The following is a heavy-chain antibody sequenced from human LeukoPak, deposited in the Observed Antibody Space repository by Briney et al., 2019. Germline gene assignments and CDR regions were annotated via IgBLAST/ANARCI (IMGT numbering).Heavy chain of an antibody. D-gene: IGHD6-13*01. CDR1: GFTFGSYS. CDR3: ARLVAAGNFDY. CDR2: ISSSSSYI. Sequence: PGGSLRLSCAASGFTFGSYSMNWVRQAPGKGLEWVSSISSSSSYIYYADSVKGRFTISRDNAKNSLYLQMNSLRAEDTAVYYCARLVAAGNFDYWGQGTLVTVSS. J-gene: IGHJ4*02. V-gene: IGHV3-21*01.